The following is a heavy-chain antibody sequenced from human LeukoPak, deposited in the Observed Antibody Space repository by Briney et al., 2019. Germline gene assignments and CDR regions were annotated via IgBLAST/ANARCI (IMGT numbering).Heavy chain of an antibody. D-gene: IGHD4-17*01. J-gene: IGHJ4*02. Sequence: GGSLRLSCAASGFTFSSYAMSWVRQAPGRGLEWLSSVSGSGGSSYFADSVKGRFTFSRDNSKNTLYLQINSLRADDTAVYYCAKSESSVTTFFDYWGQGTLVTVSS. CDR2: VSGSGGSS. CDR3: AKSESSVTTFFDY. CDR1: GFTFSSYA. V-gene: IGHV3-23*01.